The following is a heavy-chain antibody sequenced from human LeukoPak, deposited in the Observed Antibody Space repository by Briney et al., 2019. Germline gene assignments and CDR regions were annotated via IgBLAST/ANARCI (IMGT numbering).Heavy chain of an antibody. CDR3: ARLHYYDSSGYYYASFDY. CDR2: INWNGGST. D-gene: IGHD3-22*01. CDR1: GFTFDDYG. Sequence: PGGSLRLSCAASGFTFDDYGMSWVRQAPGKGLEWVSGINWNGGSTGYADSVKGRFTISRDNAKNSLYLQMNSLRAEDTAVYYCARLHYYDSSGYYYASFDYWGQGTLVTVSS. V-gene: IGHV3-20*04. J-gene: IGHJ4*02.